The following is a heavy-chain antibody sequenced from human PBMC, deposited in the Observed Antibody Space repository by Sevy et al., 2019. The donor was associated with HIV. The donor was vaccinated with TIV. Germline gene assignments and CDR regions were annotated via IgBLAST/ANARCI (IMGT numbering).Heavy chain of an antibody. D-gene: IGHD3-10*01. CDR1: GYTLTELS. CDR3: ATGPSSKFLWFGEFDY. CDR2: FDPEDGET. V-gene: IGHV1-24*01. Sequence: ASVKVSCKVSGYTLTELSLHWVRQAPGKGLAWMGGFDPEDGETIYASKFQGRVTMTEDTSTDTAYMKLSSLRSGDTAEYSCATGPSSKFLWFGEFDYWGQGTLVTVSS. J-gene: IGHJ4*02.